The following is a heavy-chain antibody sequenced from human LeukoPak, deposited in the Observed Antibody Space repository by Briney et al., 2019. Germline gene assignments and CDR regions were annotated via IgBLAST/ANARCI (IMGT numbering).Heavy chain of an antibody. D-gene: IGHD3-9*01. Sequence: SETLSLTCTVSGGSISSSSYYWGWIRQPPGKGLEWIGSIYYSGSTYYNPSLKSRVTMSVDTSKNQFSLKLSSVTAADTAVYYCARARYDILTGLIAFDIWGQGTMVTVSS. V-gene: IGHV4-39*07. CDR3: ARARYDILTGLIAFDI. CDR2: IYYSGST. J-gene: IGHJ3*02. CDR1: GGSISSSSYY.